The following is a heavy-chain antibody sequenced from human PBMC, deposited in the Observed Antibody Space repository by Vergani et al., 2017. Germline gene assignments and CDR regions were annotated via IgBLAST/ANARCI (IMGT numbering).Heavy chain of an antibody. CDR2: ISSSSSTI. D-gene: IGHD1-1*01. CDR1: GFTFSSYS. J-gene: IGHJ5*01. V-gene: IGHV3-48*01. Sequence: EVQLVESGGGLVQPGGSLRLSCAASGFTFSSYSMNWVRQAPGKGLEWVSYISSSSSTIYYADSVKGRFTISRNNSKNTLYLQMNSLRVEDTAVYDCARWGNEKRLDSWGQGTLVTVSS. CDR3: ARWGNEKRLDS.